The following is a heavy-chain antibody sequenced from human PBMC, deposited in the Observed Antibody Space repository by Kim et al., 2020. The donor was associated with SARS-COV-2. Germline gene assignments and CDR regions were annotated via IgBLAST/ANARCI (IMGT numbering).Heavy chain of an antibody. V-gene: IGHV3-23*01. Sequence: GGSLRLSCAASGFTFSSYAMSWVRQAPGKGLEWVSAISGSGGSTYYADSVKGRFTISRDNSKNTLYLQMNSLRAEDTAVYYCAKQSSGYLGPKLPFDYWGQGTLVTVSS. CDR1: GFTFSSYA. D-gene: IGHD3-22*01. CDR3: AKQSSGYLGPKLPFDY. J-gene: IGHJ4*02. CDR2: ISGSGGST.